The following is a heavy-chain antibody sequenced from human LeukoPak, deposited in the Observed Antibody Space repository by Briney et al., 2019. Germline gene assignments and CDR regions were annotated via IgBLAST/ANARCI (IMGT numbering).Heavy chain of an antibody. CDR1: GGSISSYY. Sequence: PSETLSLTCTVSGGSISSYYWSWIRQPAGKGLEWIGRIYTSGSTNYNPSLKSRVTMSVDTSKNQLSLKLSSVTAADTAVYYCAREAGDIVLMVYAYNWFDPWGQGTLVTVSS. CDR2: IYTSGST. J-gene: IGHJ5*02. CDR3: AREAGDIVLMVYAYNWFDP. D-gene: IGHD2-8*01. V-gene: IGHV4-4*07.